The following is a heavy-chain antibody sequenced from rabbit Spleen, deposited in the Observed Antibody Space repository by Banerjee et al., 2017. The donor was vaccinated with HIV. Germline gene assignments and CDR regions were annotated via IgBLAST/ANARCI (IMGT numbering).Heavy chain of an antibody. V-gene: IGHV1S40*01. D-gene: IGHD8-1*01. CDR2: INTGTGST. CDR3: VRDGAGGSYFAL. Sequence: QSLEESGGDLVKPGASLTLTCTASGFSFSSYAMSWVRQAPGKGLEWIGHINTGTGSTTYANWVNGRFTISKASSTTMTLLMTSLTAADTATYFCVRDGAGGSYFALWGQGTLVTVS. J-gene: IGHJ4*01. CDR1: GFSFSSYA.